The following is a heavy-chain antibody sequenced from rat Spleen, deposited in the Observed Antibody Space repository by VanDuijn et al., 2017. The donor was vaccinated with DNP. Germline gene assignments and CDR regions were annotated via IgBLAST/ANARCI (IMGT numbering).Heavy chain of an antibody. V-gene: IGHV3-1*01. J-gene: IGHJ2*01. CDR1: GYSISSNY. CDR3: ARTSGFDY. CDR2: ISYSGSS. Sequence: EVQLQESGPGLVKPSQSLSLSCSVTGYSISSNYWAWIRKFPGNKMEWIGHISYSGSSGYNPSLKSRISITRDTSKNQFFLQLNSLTTEDTATYYCARTSGFDYWGQGVMVRVSS. D-gene: IGHD1-4*01.